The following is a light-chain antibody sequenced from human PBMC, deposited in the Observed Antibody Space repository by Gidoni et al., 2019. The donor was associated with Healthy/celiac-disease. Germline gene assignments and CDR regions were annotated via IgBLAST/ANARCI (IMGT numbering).Light chain of an antibody. J-gene: IGKJ3*01. V-gene: IGKV1-9*01. CDR3: QQLNSYGVT. CDR2: AAS. CDR1: QGISSY. Sequence: DIQLTQSPSFLSASVGDRVTITCRASQGISSYLAWYQQKPGKAPKLLIYAASTLQSGVPSRFSGSGSGTEFTLTISSLQPEDFATYYCQQLNSYGVTFXPXTKVDIK.